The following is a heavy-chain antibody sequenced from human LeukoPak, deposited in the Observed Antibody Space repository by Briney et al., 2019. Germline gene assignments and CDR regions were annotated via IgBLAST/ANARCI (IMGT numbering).Heavy chain of an antibody. Sequence: SETLSLTCTVSGGSITIDYWSWIRQPAGKGLEWIGRLHNSGTTKYNSSLESRVTMSLDTSKNQFSLKVTSVTAADTAAYYCARDRSRTFDYWGQGILVTVSP. J-gene: IGHJ4*02. CDR3: ARDRSRTFDY. D-gene: IGHD1-7*01. CDR2: LHNSGTT. V-gene: IGHV4-4*07. CDR1: GGSITIDY.